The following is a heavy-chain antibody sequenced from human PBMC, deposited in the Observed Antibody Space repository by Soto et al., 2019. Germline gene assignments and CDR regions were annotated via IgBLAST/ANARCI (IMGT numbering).Heavy chain of an antibody. CDR1: GFTFSRYA. CDR3: AKGTEPVDVNYFDL. CDR2: ISGSGSST. J-gene: IGHJ2*01. D-gene: IGHD5-12*01. Sequence: EVQLLESGGDLVQPGGSLRLSCVASGFTFSRYAMNWVRQAPGKGLEWVSTISGSGSSTSYADSVKGRFSISRDNPKTTLFLQMNSLRAEDTAVYYCAKGTEPVDVNYFDLWGRGTLVTVSS. V-gene: IGHV3-23*01.